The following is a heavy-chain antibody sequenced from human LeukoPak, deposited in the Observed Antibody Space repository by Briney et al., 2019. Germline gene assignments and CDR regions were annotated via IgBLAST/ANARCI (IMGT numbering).Heavy chain of an antibody. D-gene: IGHD2-21*02. J-gene: IGHJ4*02. V-gene: IGHV4-4*07. Sequence: KPSETLSLTCTVSGGSISSYYWSWIRQPAGKGLEWIGRIYTSGSTNYNPSLKSRVTMSVDTSKNQFSLKLSSVTAADTAVYYCARGGVYCGGDCCSGLSYWGQGTLVTVSS. CDR2: IYTSGST. CDR1: GGSISSYY. CDR3: ARGGVYCGGDCCSGLSY.